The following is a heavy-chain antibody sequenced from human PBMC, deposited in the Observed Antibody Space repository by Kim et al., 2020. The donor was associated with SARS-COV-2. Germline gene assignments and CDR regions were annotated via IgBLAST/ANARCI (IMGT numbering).Heavy chain of an antibody. CDR3: ARVVVAATYYYYGMDV. D-gene: IGHD2-15*01. CDR1: GFTFSSYA. V-gene: IGHV3-30*04. Sequence: GGSLRLFCAASGFTFSSYAMHWVRQAPGKGLEWVAVISYDGSNKYYADSVKGRFTISRDNSKNTLYLQMNSLRAEDTAVYYCARVVVAATYYYYGMDVWGQGTTVTVSS. CDR2: ISYDGSNK. J-gene: IGHJ6*02.